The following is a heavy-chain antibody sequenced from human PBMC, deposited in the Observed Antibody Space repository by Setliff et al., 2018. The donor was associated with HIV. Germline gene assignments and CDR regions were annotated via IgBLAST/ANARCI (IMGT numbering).Heavy chain of an antibody. J-gene: IGHJ3*02. V-gene: IGHV4-59*08. D-gene: IGHD5-12*01. Sequence: SETLSLTCTVSGGSTSNEYWSWIRQPPGKGLEWIGYIYDSGSPKYNPSLKSRVTVSADTSKNQFSLKLTSVTAADTAVYYCARAEMATIVAFDIWGQGTMVTVSS. CDR2: IYDSGSP. CDR3: ARAEMATIVAFDI. CDR1: GGSTSNEY.